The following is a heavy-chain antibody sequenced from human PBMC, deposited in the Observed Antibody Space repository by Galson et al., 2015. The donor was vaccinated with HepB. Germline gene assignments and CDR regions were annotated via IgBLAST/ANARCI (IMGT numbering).Heavy chain of an antibody. CDR3: ARESRGYYDASGYSFDY. CDR2: IHPSGDGT. D-gene: IGHD3-22*01. Sequence: SVKVSCKASGYTLSNYYMHWVRQAPGQGLDWMAAIHPSGDGTTYAQKFQGRVTLTRDTSTSTVYMELSSLRSEDTAMYYCARESRGYYDASGYSFDYWAQGTLVTVSS. J-gene: IGHJ4*02. V-gene: IGHV1-46*01. CDR1: GYTLSNYY.